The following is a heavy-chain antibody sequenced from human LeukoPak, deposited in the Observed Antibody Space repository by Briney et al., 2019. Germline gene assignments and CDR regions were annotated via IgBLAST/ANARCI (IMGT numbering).Heavy chain of an antibody. CDR2: ISGSGGST. CDR3: AKDRGGITIFGVVIR. CDR1: GFSFSDYW. V-gene: IGHV3-23*01. Sequence: GGSLRLSCAASGFSFSDYWMSWVRQAPGRGLEWVSAISGSGGSTYYADSVKGRFTISRDNSKNTLYLQMNSLRAEDTAVYYCAKDRGGITIFGVVIRWGQGTLVTVSS. J-gene: IGHJ4*02. D-gene: IGHD3-3*01.